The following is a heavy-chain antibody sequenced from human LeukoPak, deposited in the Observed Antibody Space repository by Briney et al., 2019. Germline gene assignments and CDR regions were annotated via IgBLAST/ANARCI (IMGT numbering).Heavy chain of an antibody. J-gene: IGHJ4*02. V-gene: IGHV3-30*04. CDR3: AREGRYYDSSGYPLYY. CDR1: GFTFSSYA. Sequence: GGSLRLSCAASGFTFSSYAMSWVRQAPGKGLEWVAVISYDGSNKYYADSVKGRFTISRDNSKNTLYLQMNSLRAEDTAVYYCAREGRYYDSSGYPLYYWGQGTLVTVSS. CDR2: ISYDGSNK. D-gene: IGHD3-22*01.